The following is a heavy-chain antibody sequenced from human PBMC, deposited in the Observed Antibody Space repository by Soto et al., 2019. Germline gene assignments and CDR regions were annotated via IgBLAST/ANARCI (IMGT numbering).Heavy chain of an antibody. CDR1: GFTFSSNG. D-gene: IGHD2-2*01. V-gene: IGHV3-33*03. CDR3: AKLNQPPDY. Sequence: PGGSLRLSCAASGFTFSSNGMHWVRQAPGKGLEWVAVIWYDGNKKYYGDSVRGRFTISRDNSKNSVYLQMNSLTTEDTAFYFCAKLNQPPDYWGQGTLVTVSS. CDR2: IWYDGNKK. J-gene: IGHJ4*02.